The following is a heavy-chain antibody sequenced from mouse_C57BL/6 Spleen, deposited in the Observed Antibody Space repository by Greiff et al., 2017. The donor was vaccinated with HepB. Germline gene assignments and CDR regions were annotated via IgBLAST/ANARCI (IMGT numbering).Heavy chain of an antibody. J-gene: IGHJ1*03. CDR1: GYSFTGYY. CDR2: INPSTGGT. V-gene: IGHV1-42*01. D-gene: IGHD1-1*01. Sequence: VQLQQSGPELVKPGASVKISCKASGYSFTGYYMNWVKQSPEKSLEWIGEINPSTGGTTYNQKFKAKATLTVDKSSSTAYMQLKSLTSEDSAVYYCARTYYGSSYEGWYFDVWGTGTTVTVSS. CDR3: ARTYYGSSYEGWYFDV.